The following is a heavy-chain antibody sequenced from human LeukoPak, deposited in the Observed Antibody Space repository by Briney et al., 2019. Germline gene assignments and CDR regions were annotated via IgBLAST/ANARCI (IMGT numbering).Heavy chain of an antibody. CDR2: ITSSGGNT. V-gene: IGHV3-23*01. CDR1: GFTFSNYV. J-gene: IGHJ4*02. CDR3: AKGYGAD. Sequence: GGSLRLSCAASGFTFSNYVMSWARQAQGKGLEGVSTITSSGGNTYYADSVKGRFSISRDNSMNTLYLHMNSLRAEDTAVYYCAKGYGADWGQATLAIVSS. D-gene: IGHD4-17*01.